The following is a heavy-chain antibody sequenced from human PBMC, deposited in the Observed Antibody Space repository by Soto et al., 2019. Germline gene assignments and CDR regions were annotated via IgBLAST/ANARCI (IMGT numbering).Heavy chain of an antibody. D-gene: IGHD3-10*01. Sequence: SETLSLICPASGGPISSYYWNWIRQPPGKGLEWIAYINYSGSTNYNPSPKSRASISLDTSRNQFSLKLNSVTAADTAVYYCARDYGSGTPYYYAMDVWGQGTTVTVSS. CDR1: GGPISSYY. J-gene: IGHJ6*02. CDR2: INYSGST. V-gene: IGHV4-59*01. CDR3: ARDYGSGTPYYYAMDV.